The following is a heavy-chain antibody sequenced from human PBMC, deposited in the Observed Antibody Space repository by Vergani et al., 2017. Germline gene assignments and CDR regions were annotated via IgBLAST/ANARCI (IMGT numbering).Heavy chain of an antibody. CDR3: VRDLDCSPINCYNGFDP. J-gene: IGHJ5*02. V-gene: IGHV3-9*01. CDR2: ISWNSGRT. CDR1: GFKFGDYA. D-gene: IGHD2-15*01. Sequence: EVQLVESGGGMVQPGRSLRLSCGASGFKFGDYAMHWVRQAPGQGLEWVSGISWNSGRTDYADSVKGRFIISRDNAKKSLSLIMNSLRPEDTALYYCVRDLDCSPINCYNGFDPWGQGTLVTVSS.